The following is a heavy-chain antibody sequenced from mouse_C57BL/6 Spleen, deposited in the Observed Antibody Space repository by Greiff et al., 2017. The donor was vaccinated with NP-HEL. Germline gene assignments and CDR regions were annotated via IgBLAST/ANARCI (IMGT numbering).Heavy chain of an antibody. D-gene: IGHD3-2*02. J-gene: IGHJ3*01. Sequence: QVQLQQSGPELVKPGASVKISCKASGYAFSSSWMNWVKQRPGKGLEWIGRIYPGDGDTNYNGKFKGKATLTADKSSSTAYMQLSSLTSEDSAVYFVGDSSGYGGFAYWGQGTLVTVSA. CDR3: GDSSGYGGFAY. CDR1: GYAFSSSW. V-gene: IGHV1-82*01. CDR2: IYPGDGDT.